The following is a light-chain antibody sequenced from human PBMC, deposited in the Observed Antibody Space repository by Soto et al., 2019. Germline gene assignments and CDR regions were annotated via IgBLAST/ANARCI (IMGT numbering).Light chain of an antibody. Sequence: EIVMTQSPATLSVSPGERATLSCRASQSISSTLAWYQQKPGQAPRLLIYGASTRATGIPARFSGSGSGTEFTLTISSLEPEDFAVYYCQQRSNWPRTFGQGTKVDIK. CDR1: QSISST. V-gene: IGKV3D-15*01. CDR2: GAS. J-gene: IGKJ1*01. CDR3: QQRSNWPRT.